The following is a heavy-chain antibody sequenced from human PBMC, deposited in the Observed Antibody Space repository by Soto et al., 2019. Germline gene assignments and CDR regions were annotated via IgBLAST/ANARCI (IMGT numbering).Heavy chain of an antibody. Sequence: GASVKVSCKASGYTFTSYAMDWVRQAPGQRLEWMGWINAGNGNTKYSQKFQGRVTITRDTSASTAYMELSSLRSEDTAVYYCARAVAVPADFEYWGQGTLVTVSS. J-gene: IGHJ4*02. CDR3: ARAVAVPADFEY. D-gene: IGHD6-19*01. V-gene: IGHV1-3*01. CDR1: GYTFTSYA. CDR2: INAGNGNT.